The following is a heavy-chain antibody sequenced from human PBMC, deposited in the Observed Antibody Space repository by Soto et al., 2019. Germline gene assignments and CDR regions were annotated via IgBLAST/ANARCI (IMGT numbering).Heavy chain of an antibody. V-gene: IGHV5-10-1*01. CDR3: ARPRLPTVATPHYSYGMDV. CDR2: IDPSDSYI. Sequence: GESLKISCKGSGYTFTDYHITWVRQMPGKGLEWMGRIDPSDSYINDSPSFQGHVTISADKSISTAYLQWSSLKASDTAMYYCARPRLPTVATPHYSYGMDVWGQGTTVTVSS. CDR1: GYTFTDYH. D-gene: IGHD4-17*01. J-gene: IGHJ6*02.